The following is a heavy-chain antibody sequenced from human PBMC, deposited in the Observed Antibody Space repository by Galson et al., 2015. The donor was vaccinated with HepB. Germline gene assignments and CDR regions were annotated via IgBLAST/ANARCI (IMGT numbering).Heavy chain of an antibody. D-gene: IGHD2-15*01. CDR2: ISGSGGST. Sequence: SLRLSCAASGFTFSSYAMSWVRQAPGKGLEWVSAISGSGGSTYYADSVKGRFTISRDNSKNTLYLQMNSLRAEDTAVYYCAKIAPRDIVVVVAAMGDYWGQGTLVTVSS. CDR1: GFTFSSYA. V-gene: IGHV3-23*01. J-gene: IGHJ4*02. CDR3: AKIAPRDIVVVVAAMGDY.